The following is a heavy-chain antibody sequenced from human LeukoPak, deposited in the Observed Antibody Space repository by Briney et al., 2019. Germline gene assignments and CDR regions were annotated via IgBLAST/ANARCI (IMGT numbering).Heavy chain of an antibody. CDR1: GGSFSGYY. D-gene: IGHD6-19*01. Sequence: SETLSLTCAVYGGSFSGYYWSWIRQPPGKGLEWIGEINHSGSTNYNPSLKSRVTISVDTSKNQFSLKLSSVTAADTAVYYCAREGGSSGSVDYWGQGTLVTVSS. J-gene: IGHJ4*02. CDR3: AREGGSSGSVDY. V-gene: IGHV4-34*01. CDR2: INHSGST.